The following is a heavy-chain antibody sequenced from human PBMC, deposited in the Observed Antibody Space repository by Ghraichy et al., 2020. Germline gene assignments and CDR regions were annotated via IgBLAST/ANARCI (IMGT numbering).Heavy chain of an antibody. Sequence: SETLSLTCAVYGGSFSGYYWSWIRQPPGKGLEWIGEINHSGSTNYNPSLKSRVTISVDTSKNQFSLKLSSVTAADTAVYYCARGGFYCSGGSCYSHWFDPWGQGTLVTVSS. CDR2: INHSGST. CDR3: ARGGFYCSGGSCYSHWFDP. J-gene: IGHJ5*02. D-gene: IGHD2-15*01. V-gene: IGHV4-34*01. CDR1: GGSFSGYY.